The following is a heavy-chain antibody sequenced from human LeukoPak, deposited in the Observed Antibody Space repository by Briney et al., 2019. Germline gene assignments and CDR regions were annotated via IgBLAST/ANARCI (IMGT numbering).Heavy chain of an antibody. J-gene: IGHJ3*02. CDR1: GFTFSSYN. CDR2: ISSSSSYI. D-gene: IGHD3-22*01. CDR3: ARSRPPTYYYDTGGYTDAFDI. Sequence: PGGSLRLSCAASGFTFSSYNMNWVRQAPGKGLEWVSSISSSSSYIYYADSVKGRFTISRDNAKNSLYVQMNSLRAEDTAVYFCARSRPPTYYYDTGGYTDAFDIWGQGTVVTVSS. V-gene: IGHV3-21*01.